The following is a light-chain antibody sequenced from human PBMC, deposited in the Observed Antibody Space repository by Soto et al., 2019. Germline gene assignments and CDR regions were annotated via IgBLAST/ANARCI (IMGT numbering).Light chain of an antibody. Sequence: QSALTQPASVSGSPGQSITISCTGTSSDVGGYTYVSWYQQKSGKAPKLMIFEVSNRPSGVSHRFSGSRSGNTASLTISGLEADGEADYYCSSYTSTSTRVFGGGTKVTVL. V-gene: IGLV2-14*01. J-gene: IGLJ1*01. CDR3: SSYTSTSTRV. CDR2: EVS. CDR1: SSDVGGYTY.